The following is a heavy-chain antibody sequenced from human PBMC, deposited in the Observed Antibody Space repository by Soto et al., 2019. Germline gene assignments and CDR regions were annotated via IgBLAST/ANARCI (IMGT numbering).Heavy chain of an antibody. CDR2: IDPGDSET. CDR3: ARQLTAAADIDY. CDR1: VYTFTAYW. Sequence: GGSLKISCKGSVYTFTAYWIAWVRQMPGKGLEWMGIIDPGDSETRYSPSFPGQVTMSADKSITTAYLQMTSLKASDTAMYYCARQLTAAADIDYWGQGTQVTVSS. J-gene: IGHJ4*02. D-gene: IGHD6-13*01. V-gene: IGHV5-51*01.